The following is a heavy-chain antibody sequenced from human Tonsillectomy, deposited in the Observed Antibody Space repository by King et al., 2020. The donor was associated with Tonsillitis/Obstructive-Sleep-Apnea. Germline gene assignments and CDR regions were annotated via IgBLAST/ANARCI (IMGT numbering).Heavy chain of an antibody. D-gene: IGHD1-26*01. J-gene: IGHJ4*02. V-gene: IGHV3-33*01. Sequence: VQLVESGGGVGQPGTSLRLSWGASGFTFRNYGMHWARQAPGKGLGGWAIIWDDGRNQYYGDSVKGRFTISRDNSKDKVWLKMNRLRAEDTAVYYCARNNGNYLLDDWGQGTLVTVSS. CDR2: IWDDGRNQ. CDR1: GFTFRNYG. CDR3: ARNNGNYLLDD.